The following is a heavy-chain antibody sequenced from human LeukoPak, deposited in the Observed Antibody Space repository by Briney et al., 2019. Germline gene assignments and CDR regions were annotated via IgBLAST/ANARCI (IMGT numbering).Heavy chain of an antibody. J-gene: IGHJ6*04. CDR2: IYPGDSDT. Sequence: GESLKISCKGSGYSLTSYWIGWVRQMPGKGLEWMGIIYPGDSDTRYSPSFQGQVTISADKSISTAYLQWSSLKASDTAMYYCARRVGSCSSTSCSYGMDVWGKGTTVTVSS. V-gene: IGHV5-51*01. CDR3: ARRVGSCSSTSCSYGMDV. D-gene: IGHD2-2*01. CDR1: GYSLTSYW.